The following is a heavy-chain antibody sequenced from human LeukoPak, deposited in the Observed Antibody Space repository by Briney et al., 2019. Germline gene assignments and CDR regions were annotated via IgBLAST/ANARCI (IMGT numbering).Heavy chain of an antibody. D-gene: IGHD1-26*01. Sequence: SETLSLTSTVSGGSISSHYWSWIWQPPGKGLEWIGYIYYSGSTNYNPSLKSRVTISVDTSKYQFSLKLSSVTAADTAVYYCARGTSSGNPEGFDPWGQGTLVTVSS. V-gene: IGHV4-59*11. CDR3: ARGTSSGNPEGFDP. J-gene: IGHJ5*02. CDR2: IYYSGST. CDR1: GGSISSHY.